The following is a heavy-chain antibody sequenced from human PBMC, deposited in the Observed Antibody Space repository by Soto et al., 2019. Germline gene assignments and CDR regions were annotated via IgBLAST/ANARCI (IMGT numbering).Heavy chain of an antibody. Sequence: SETLSLTCTVSGGSISSGAHYWSWIRQHPGKGLEWIGYIYYSGSTYYNPSLKSRLSISVDTSKNQFSLKLSSVTAADTAVYHCARGRSGPNAESFDYWGQGTLVTVSS. CDR3: ARGRSGPNAESFDY. D-gene: IGHD1-26*01. CDR1: GGSISSGAHY. V-gene: IGHV4-31*03. CDR2: IYYSGST. J-gene: IGHJ4*02.